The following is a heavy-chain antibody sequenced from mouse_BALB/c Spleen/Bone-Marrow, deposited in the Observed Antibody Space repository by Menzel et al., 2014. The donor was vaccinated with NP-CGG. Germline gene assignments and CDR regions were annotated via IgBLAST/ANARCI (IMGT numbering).Heavy chain of an antibody. Sequence: VQLQQSGAELVKPGASVKLSCTASGFNIKDTYMHWVKQRPEQGLEWIGRIDPANGNTKYDPKFQGKTTITADTSSNTAYLQLSSLTSEDTAVYYCARYDYGVYFYYWGQGTTLTVSS. CDR1: GFNIKDTY. CDR2: IDPANGNT. D-gene: IGHD2-4*01. CDR3: ARYDYGVYFYY. J-gene: IGHJ2*01. V-gene: IGHV14-3*02.